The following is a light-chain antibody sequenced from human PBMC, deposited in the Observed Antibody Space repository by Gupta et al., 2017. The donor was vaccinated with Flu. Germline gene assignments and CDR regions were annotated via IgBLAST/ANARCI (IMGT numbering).Light chain of an antibody. CDR1: SSNIGKNI. J-gene: IGLJ3*02. CDR3: SAWESNRSAGV. V-gene: IGLV1-51*02. CDR2: ENS. Sequence: KVNISCTGSSSNIGKNIVPWYQQPPGTAPKLLIFENSNRPSGIPDRFSGSKSGTSATLDITGLQPGDEADYYCSAWESNRSAGVFGGGTKLTVL.